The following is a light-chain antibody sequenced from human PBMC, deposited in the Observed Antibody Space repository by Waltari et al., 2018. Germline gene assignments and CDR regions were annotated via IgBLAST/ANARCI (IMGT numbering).Light chain of an antibody. CDR2: KNN. J-gene: IGLJ3*02. V-gene: IGLV1-47*01. CDR1: SSNIESNY. CDR3: GTWDDSLSRPV. Sequence: QSVLTQPPSASGTPGQRVTISCSGSSSNIESNYVHWYQQFPGTAPKVLMFKNNQRPSGVSDRFSASKSGDSASLAISGLRSDDEADYYCGTWDDSLSRPVFGGGTKLTVL.